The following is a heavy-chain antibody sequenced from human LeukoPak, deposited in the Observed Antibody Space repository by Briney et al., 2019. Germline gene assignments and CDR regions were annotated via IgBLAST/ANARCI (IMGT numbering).Heavy chain of an antibody. Sequence: PSETLSLTCTVSGGPISSYYWSWIRQPPGKGLEWIGYIYYSGSTNYNPSLKSRVTISVDTSKNQFSLKLSSVTAADTAVYYCARQNALDRKLDYWDQGTLVTVSS. CDR2: IYYSGST. CDR3: ARQNALDRKLDY. CDR1: GGPISSYY. D-gene: IGHD1-14*01. V-gene: IGHV4-59*01. J-gene: IGHJ4*02.